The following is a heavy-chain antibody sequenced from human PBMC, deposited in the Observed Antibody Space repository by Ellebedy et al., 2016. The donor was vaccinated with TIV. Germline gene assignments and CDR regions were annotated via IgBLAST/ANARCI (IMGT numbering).Heavy chain of an antibody. Sequence: ASVKVSXKASGYTFTSYAMHWVRQAPGQRLEWMGWINAGNGNTKYSQKFQGRVTITRDTSASTAYMELSSLRSEDTAVYYCARDWSSSWYFRGPFDYWGQGTLVTVSS. D-gene: IGHD6-13*01. V-gene: IGHV1-3*01. CDR2: INAGNGNT. J-gene: IGHJ4*02. CDR1: GYTFTSYA. CDR3: ARDWSSSWYFRGPFDY.